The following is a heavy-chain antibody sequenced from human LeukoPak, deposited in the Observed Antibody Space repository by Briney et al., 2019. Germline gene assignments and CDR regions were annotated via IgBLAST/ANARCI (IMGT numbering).Heavy chain of an antibody. CDR1: GYTFTGYY. CDR2: INPNSGGT. V-gene: IGHV1-2*02. D-gene: IGHD5-24*01. Sequence: ASVKVSCKASGYTFTGYYMHWVRQAPGQGLEWMGWINPNSGGTNYAQKFQDRVTMTRDTSISTAYMELSRLRSDDTAVYYCARDGNGYNRHAFDIWGQGTMVTVSS. J-gene: IGHJ3*02. CDR3: ARDGNGYNRHAFDI.